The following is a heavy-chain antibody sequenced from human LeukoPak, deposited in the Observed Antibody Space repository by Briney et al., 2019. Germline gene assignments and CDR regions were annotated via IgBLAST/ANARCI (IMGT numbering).Heavy chain of an antibody. CDR1: GASVSSSSYY. V-gene: IGHV4-39*01. D-gene: IGHD1-26*01. J-gene: IGHJ4*02. CDR2: ILYSGST. CDR3: ATRRSGSHPYY. Sequence: SETLSLTCTVSGASVSSSSYYWEWIRQPPGKGLEWVGSILYSGSTHSNPSLKSRVTMSVDTSKNQISLRLTSVTATDTAVYYCATRRSGSHPYYWGQGTLVTVSS.